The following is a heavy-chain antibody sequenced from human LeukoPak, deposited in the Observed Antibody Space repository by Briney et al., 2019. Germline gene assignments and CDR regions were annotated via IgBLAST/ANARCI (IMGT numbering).Heavy chain of an antibody. CDR2: IRSKANSYAT. J-gene: IGHJ4*02. D-gene: IGHD1-26*01. CDR1: GFTFSNSA. CDR3: AKHDPRVVGTTNSGPFDY. V-gene: IGHV3-73*01. Sequence: GGSLRLSCAASGFTFSNSAMHWVRQASGKGLEWVGRIRSKANSYATAYAASVNGRFTISRDNAKNSLYLQMNSLRAEDTALYYCAKHDPRVVGTTNSGPFDYWGQGTLVTVSS.